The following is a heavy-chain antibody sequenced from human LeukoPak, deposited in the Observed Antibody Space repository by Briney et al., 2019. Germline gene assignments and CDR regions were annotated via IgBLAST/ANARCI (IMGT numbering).Heavy chain of an antibody. Sequence: GASVKVSCKASGCTFTGYYMHWVRQAPGQGLEWMGWINPNSGGTNYAQKFQGRVTMTRDTSTSTAYMELSRLRSDDTAVYYCARSVHIVVVTAIGYWGQGTLVTVSS. V-gene: IGHV1-2*02. CDR1: GCTFTGYY. D-gene: IGHD2-21*02. J-gene: IGHJ4*02. CDR3: ARSVHIVVVTAIGY. CDR2: INPNSGGT.